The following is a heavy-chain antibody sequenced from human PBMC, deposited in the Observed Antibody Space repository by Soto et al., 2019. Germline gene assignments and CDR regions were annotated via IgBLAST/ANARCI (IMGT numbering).Heavy chain of an antibody. CDR3: ARELPQRQGRNMDV. CDR1: GGSMTSGDQY. V-gene: IGHV4-31*03. CDR2: INHRGSL. Sequence: PSETLSLTCTVTGGSMTSGDQYWTWIRYRPGEGLEWLGYINHRGSLYYNPSLKSRVSMSVDTSKNQFSLNLSSVTAADTAVYYCARELPQRQGRNMDVWGQGTTVTVSS. J-gene: IGHJ6*02. D-gene: IGHD1-1*01.